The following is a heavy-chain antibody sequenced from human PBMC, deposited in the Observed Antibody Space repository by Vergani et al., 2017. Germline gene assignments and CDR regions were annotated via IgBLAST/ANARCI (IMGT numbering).Heavy chain of an antibody. CDR2: ISAYNGNT. Sequence: VQLVESGGGLVKPGGSLRLSCAASGYTFTSYGISWVRQAPGQGLEWMGWISAYNGNTNYAQKLQGRVTMTTDTSTSTAYMELRSLRSDDTAVYYCARADKVTTIGTLDWGQGTLVTVSS. CDR3: ARADKVTTIGTLD. D-gene: IGHD4-11*01. CDR1: GYTFTSYG. V-gene: IGHV1-18*04. J-gene: IGHJ4*02.